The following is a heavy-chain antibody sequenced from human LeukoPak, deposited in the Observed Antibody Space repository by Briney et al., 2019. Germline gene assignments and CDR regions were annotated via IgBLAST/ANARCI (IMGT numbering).Heavy chain of an antibody. CDR3: VKDVGGSHAFPY. Sequence: PGGSLSLSRSASGFTFSRYAMHWVRQVPGKGLEYVSGINDNGGRTHYGDSVKGRFSISRDNSKNTRHLQMSTLRAEDTALYYCVKDVGGSHAFPYWRQGILVTVAS. CDR1: GFTFSRYA. J-gene: IGHJ4*02. V-gene: IGHV3-64D*09. CDR2: INDNGGRT. D-gene: IGHD1-26*01.